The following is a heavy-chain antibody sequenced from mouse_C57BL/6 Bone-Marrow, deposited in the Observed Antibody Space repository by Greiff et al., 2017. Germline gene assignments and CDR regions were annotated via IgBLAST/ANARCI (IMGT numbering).Heavy chain of an antibody. CDR2: IDPETGGT. V-gene: IGHV1-15*01. Sequence: QVQLQQSGAELVRPGASVTLSCKASGYTFTDYEMHWVKQTPVHGLEWIGAIDPETGGTAYTQKFKGKAILTADKSSSTAYMGLRSLPSEDSAVYNRMRLFRREGSYAMDYWGQGTSVTVSS. CDR1: GYTFTDYE. J-gene: IGHJ4*01. CDR3: MRLFRREGSYAMDY.